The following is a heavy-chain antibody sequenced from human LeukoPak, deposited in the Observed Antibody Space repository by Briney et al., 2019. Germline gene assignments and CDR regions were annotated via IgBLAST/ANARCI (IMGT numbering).Heavy chain of an antibody. D-gene: IGHD5-18*01. Sequence: SETLSLTCAVYGGSFSGYYWSWIRQPPGKGLEWIGEINHSGSTSYNPSLKSRVTISVDTSKNQFSLKLSSVTAADTAVYYCARDPGDSYGLGPPVHYFDYWGQGTLVTVSS. J-gene: IGHJ4*02. CDR1: GGSFSGYY. V-gene: IGHV4-34*01. CDR3: ARDPGDSYGLGPPVHYFDY. CDR2: INHSGST.